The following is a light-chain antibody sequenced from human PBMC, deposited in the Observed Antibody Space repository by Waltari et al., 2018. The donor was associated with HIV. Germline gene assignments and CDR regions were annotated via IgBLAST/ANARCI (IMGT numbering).Light chain of an antibody. V-gene: IGLV2-11*01. Sequence: GSPGQSVTISCTGTSSDVGGYNYVSWYQHHPGKAPKLMFYDVTKRPSGVPDRFSGSKSGNTASLNISGLQDDDEANYYCCSYAGSPWVFGGGTKLTVL. J-gene: IGLJ2*01. CDR2: DVT. CDR3: CSYAGSPWV. CDR1: SSDVGGYNY.